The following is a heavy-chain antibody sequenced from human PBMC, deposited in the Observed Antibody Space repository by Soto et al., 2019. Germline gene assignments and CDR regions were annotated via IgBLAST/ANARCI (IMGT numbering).Heavy chain of an antibody. CDR1: GDTLTNYG. CDR3: ARGELLGY. CDR2: ISGYNGNT. D-gene: IGHD2-15*01. Sequence: SVKVSCKASGDTLTNYGFSWVRQAPGQGLEWMGWISGYNGNTNYAERLQGRVTMTTDTSTSTAYMELKSLRYDDTAVYYCARGELLGYSGQRTPVIVSA. J-gene: IGHJ4*02. V-gene: IGHV1-18*01.